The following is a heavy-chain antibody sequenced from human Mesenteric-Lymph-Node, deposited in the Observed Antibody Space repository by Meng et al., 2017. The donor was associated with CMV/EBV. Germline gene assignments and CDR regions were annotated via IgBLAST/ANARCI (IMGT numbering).Heavy chain of an antibody. CDR3: AKDYRMYYFETSGFYQGNLQH. Sequence: GESLRLSCAASEFSFSSHAMTWVRQAPGKGLEWVSGISGSGERTHYADSVNGRFTISRDNSKNTLYLQMNSLRVEDTAVYYCAKDYRMYYFETSGFYQGNLQHWGQGTLVTVSS. J-gene: IGHJ1*01. V-gene: IGHV3-23*01. D-gene: IGHD3-22*01. CDR1: EFSFSSHA. CDR2: ISGSGERT.